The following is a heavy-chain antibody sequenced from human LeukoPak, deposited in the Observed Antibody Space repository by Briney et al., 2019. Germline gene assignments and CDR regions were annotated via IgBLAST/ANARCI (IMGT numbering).Heavy chain of an antibody. D-gene: IGHD5-12*01. CDR2: ISYDGSNK. J-gene: IGHJ4*02. CDR3: ARDIMATISPGGFDY. Sequence: GGSLRLSCAASGFTFSSYAMHWVRQAPGKGLEWVAVISYDGSNKYYADSVKGRFTISRDNSKNTLYLQMNSLRAEDTAVYYCARDIMATISPGGFDYWGQGTLVTVSS. V-gene: IGHV3-30-3*01. CDR1: GFTFSSYA.